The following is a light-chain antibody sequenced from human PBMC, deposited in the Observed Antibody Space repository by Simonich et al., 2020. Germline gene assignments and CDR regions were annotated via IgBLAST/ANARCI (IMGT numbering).Light chain of an antibody. Sequence: DIVMTQSPDSLAVSLGERATINCKSSQSVLYSSNNNHYLAWYQQKPGQPPKLLIYWATTREYGVPERFSGSGSGTDFTLTISSLQAEDVAVYYCQQYYSTPWTFGQGTKVEIK. V-gene: IGKV4-1*01. J-gene: IGKJ1*01. CDR3: QQYYSTPWT. CDR1: QSVLYSSNNNHY. CDR2: WAT.